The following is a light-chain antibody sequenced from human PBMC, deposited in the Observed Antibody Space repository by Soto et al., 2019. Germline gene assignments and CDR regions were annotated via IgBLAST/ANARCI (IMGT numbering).Light chain of an antibody. CDR1: QDISNY. CDR3: QKYNSAPTWT. V-gene: IGKV1-27*01. J-gene: IGKJ1*01. Sequence: DIQTTQSPSSLSASVGDRVTITCRATQDISNYLAWYQQRPGKVPKLLIYGASILQSGVPSRFRGSGSGTDFTLTISSLQPEDVATYYCQKYNSAPTWTFGQGTKVQIK. CDR2: GAS.